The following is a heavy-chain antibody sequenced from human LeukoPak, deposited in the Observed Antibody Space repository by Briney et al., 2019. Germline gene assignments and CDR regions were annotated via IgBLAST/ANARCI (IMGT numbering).Heavy chain of an antibody. Sequence: GGSLRLSCAASGFTFSSYAMTWVRQAPGKGLEWVSSISGSGGNTYYADSVKGRFTISRDNSKNTLYLQMNNVGAEDTALYYCAKCMAEPGIFYFDYWGQGTLVTVSS. J-gene: IGHJ4*02. CDR1: GFTFSSYA. D-gene: IGHD6-13*01. V-gene: IGHV3-23*01. CDR3: AKCMAEPGIFYFDY. CDR2: ISGSGGNT.